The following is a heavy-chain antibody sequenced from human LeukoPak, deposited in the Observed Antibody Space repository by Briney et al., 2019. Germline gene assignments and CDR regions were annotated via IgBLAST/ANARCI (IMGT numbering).Heavy chain of an antibody. CDR3: AKDGDDGIES. D-gene: IGHD7-27*01. J-gene: IGHJ4*02. CDR1: GSTFSTYA. Sequence: PGGSLRLSCAASGSTFSTYAMSWVRQAPGKGLEWVSGISGSGGSTYYAESVKGRFTISRDNSKNTLSLQMHSLRLEDMAVYYCAKDGDDGIESWGQGTLVTVSS. V-gene: IGHV3-23*01. CDR2: ISGSGGST.